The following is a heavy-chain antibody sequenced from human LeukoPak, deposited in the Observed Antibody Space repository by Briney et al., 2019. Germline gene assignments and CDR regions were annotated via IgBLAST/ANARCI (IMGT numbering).Heavy chain of an antibody. D-gene: IGHD5-24*01. V-gene: IGHV4-34*01. CDR1: GGSFSGYY. CDR3: ARRRVGAGYNDY. J-gene: IGHJ4*02. Sequence: SETLSLTCAVYGGSFSGYYWSWIRQPPGKGLEWIGEINHSGSTNYNPSLKGRVTISVDTSKNQFSLKLSSVTAADTAVYYCARRRVGAGYNDYWGQGTLVTVSS. CDR2: INHSGST.